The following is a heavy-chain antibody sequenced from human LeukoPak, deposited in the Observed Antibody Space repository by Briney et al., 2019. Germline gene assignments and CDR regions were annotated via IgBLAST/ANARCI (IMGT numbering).Heavy chain of an antibody. J-gene: IGHJ6*04. CDR3: ARGGLGARGSSWYYYYYGMDV. V-gene: IGHV4-34*01. Sequence: PSETLSLTCAVYGGSFSGYYWSWIRQPPGKGLEWIGEINHSGSTNYNPSLKSRVTISVDTSKNQFPLKLSSVTAADTAVYYCARGGLGARGSSWYYYYYGMDVWGKGTTVTVSS. CDR1: GGSFSGYY. CDR2: INHSGST. D-gene: IGHD6-13*01.